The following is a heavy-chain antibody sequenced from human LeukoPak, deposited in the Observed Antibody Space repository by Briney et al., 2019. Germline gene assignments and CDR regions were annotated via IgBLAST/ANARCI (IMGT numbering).Heavy chain of an antibody. CDR1: GFTFSGSA. CDR2: IRSKANSYAT. Sequence: PGGSLRLSCAASGFTFSGSAMHWVRQASGKGLEWVGRIRSKANSYATAYAASVKGRFTISRDDSKNTAYLQMNSLRAEDTAVYYCAKDYSDSSGYFRVPHVFDFWGQGTLVTVSS. D-gene: IGHD3-22*01. V-gene: IGHV3-73*01. CDR3: AKDYSDSSGYFRVPHVFDF. J-gene: IGHJ4*02.